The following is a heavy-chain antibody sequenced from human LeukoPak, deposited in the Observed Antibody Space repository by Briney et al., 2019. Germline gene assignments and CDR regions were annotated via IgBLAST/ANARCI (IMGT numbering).Heavy chain of an antibody. CDR2: ISAFNDNT. J-gene: IGHJ5*02. CDR3: ARDLLTDSVFYASGPPWFDP. V-gene: IGHV1-18*01. Sequence: ASVKVSCKASGYTFTNYGVTWVRQAPGQGLEWMGWISAFNDNTDYAQKFQGSVTLTTDKSTSTAYMEMRSLRSDDTAVYYCARDLLTDSVFYASGPPWFDPWGQGTLITVSS. D-gene: IGHD3-10*01. CDR1: GYTFTNYG.